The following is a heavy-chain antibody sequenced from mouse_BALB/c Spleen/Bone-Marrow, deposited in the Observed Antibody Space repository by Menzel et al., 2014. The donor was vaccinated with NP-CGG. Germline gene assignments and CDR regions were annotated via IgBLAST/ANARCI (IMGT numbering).Heavy chain of an antibody. CDR2: IWSGGST. CDR1: GFSLXSYG. V-gene: IGHV2-2*02. J-gene: IGHJ1*01. CDR3: ARNYYGSSYWYFDV. D-gene: IGHD1-1*01. Sequence: QVQLKESGPGLVQPSQSLSITCTVSGFSLXSYGVHWVRQSPGKGLEWLGVIWSGGSTDYNAAFISRLSISKDNSKSQVFFKMNSLQANDTAIYYCARNYYGSSYWYFDVWGAGTTVTVSS.